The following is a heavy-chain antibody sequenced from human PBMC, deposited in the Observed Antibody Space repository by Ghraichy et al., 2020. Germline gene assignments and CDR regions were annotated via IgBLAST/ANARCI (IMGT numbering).Heavy chain of an antibody. D-gene: IGHD3-22*01. J-gene: IGHJ6*02. CDR1: GGSISSYY. CDR3: ARGSGDSSGYYYYGMDV. Sequence: SQTLSLTCTVSGGSISSYYWSWIRQPPGKGLEWIGYIYYSGSTNYNPSLKSRVTISVDTSKNQFSLKLSSVTAADTAVYYCARGSGDSSGYYYYGMDVWGQGTTVTVSS. V-gene: IGHV4-59*01. CDR2: IYYSGST.